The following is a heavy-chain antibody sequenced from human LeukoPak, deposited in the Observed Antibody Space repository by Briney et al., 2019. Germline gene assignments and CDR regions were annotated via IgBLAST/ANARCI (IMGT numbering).Heavy chain of an antibody. V-gene: IGHV4-39*01. CDR1: GGSITGTISY. J-gene: IGHJ4*02. CDR3: AALVVHTGSFLKLDY. Sequence: SETLSLTCSVSGGSITGTISYWGWIRQPPGKGLEWIGSVYYSGITSYNPSLKSRLSISADTYPNQSSLKLSSVTAADTAVYYCAALVVHTGSFLKLDYWGQGVLVTASS. D-gene: IGHD1-26*01. CDR2: VYYSGIT.